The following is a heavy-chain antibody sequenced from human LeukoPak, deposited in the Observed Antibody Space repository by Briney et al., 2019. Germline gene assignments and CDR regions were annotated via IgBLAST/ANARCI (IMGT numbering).Heavy chain of an antibody. D-gene: IGHD2-21*01. J-gene: IGHJ6*03. V-gene: IGHV4-34*01. CDR2: INHSGRA. CDR3: ARGVAGYYFYCYMDV. CDR1: SGSFTGYS. Sequence: PSETLSLTCALYSGSFTGYSWNWIRQPPGKGLEWIGEINHSGRANYNPSLESRVTISVDTSKNQFSLNLSSVTAADSAVYYCARGVAGYYFYCYMDVWGKGTTVTVSS.